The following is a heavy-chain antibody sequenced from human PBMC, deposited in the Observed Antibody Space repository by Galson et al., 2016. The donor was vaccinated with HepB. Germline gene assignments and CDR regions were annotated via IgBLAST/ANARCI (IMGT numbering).Heavy chain of an antibody. CDR1: GGTFSSYG. CDR2: INPLFGTA. D-gene: IGHD3-22*01. CDR3: ACSGYFSYYFDY. Sequence: SVKVSCKASGGTFSSYGLSWVRQAPGQGLEWMGWINPLFGTANYAQDFHGRVMITADKSTTTAYMELSSLRSEDTAVYYCACSGYFSYYFDYWGQGTLVTVSS. V-gene: IGHV1-69*06. J-gene: IGHJ4*02.